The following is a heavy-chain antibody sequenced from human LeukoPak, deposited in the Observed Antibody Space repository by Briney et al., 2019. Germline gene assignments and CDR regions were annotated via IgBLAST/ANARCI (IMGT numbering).Heavy chain of an antibody. CDR2: ISSSSSYI. Sequence: GGSLRLSCAASGFTFSSYSMNWVRQAPGKGLEWVSSISSSSSYIYYADSVKGRFTISRDNAKNSLYLQMNSLRAEDTAVYYCARALTYYYDSYLGYWGQGTLVTVSS. CDR1: GFTFSSYS. V-gene: IGHV3-21*01. D-gene: IGHD3-22*01. CDR3: ARALTYYYDSYLGY. J-gene: IGHJ4*02.